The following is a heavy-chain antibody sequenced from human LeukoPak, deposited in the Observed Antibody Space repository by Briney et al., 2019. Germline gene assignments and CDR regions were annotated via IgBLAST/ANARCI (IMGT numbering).Heavy chain of an antibody. CDR2: INAGNGNT. Sequence: ASVKVSCKASGYTFTSYAMHWVRQAPGQRLEWMGWINAGNGNTKYSQKFQGRATITADESTSTAYMELSSLRSEGTAVYYCARGLYDSSGYSDYWGQGTLVTVSS. D-gene: IGHD3-22*01. CDR1: GYTFTSYA. J-gene: IGHJ4*02. V-gene: IGHV1-3*01. CDR3: ARGLYDSSGYSDY.